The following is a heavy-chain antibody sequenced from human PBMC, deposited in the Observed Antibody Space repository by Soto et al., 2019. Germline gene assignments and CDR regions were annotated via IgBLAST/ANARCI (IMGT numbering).Heavy chain of an antibody. Sequence: QVQLQESGPGLAKPSGTLSLTCSLSGGSISSSNWWSWVRQPPGKGLEWIGEIFHSGSTHYNPSLKSRVPMSVDQSKNQFSLILSFVTAADTAMYYCAGFPGTTVGGVLWGQGTMVTVSS. CDR3: AGFPGTTVGGVL. CDR1: GGSISSSNW. V-gene: IGHV4-4*02. J-gene: IGHJ3*01. CDR2: IFHSGST. D-gene: IGHD3-16*01.